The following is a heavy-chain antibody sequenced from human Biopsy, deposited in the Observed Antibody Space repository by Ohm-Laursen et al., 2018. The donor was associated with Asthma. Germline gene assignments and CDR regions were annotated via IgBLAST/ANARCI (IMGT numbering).Heavy chain of an antibody. Sequence: TLSLTCTVSPGSISDYYWNWIRQFPGKGLEWIGYVYSTGSTRYNPSLKSRVTISVDTSINQVSLRLSSVTAVDTAMYYCARATSTWSQSGPHYFDHWGQGALVTVSS. CDR2: VYSTGST. D-gene: IGHD6-13*01. J-gene: IGHJ4*02. CDR3: ARATSTWSQSGPHYFDH. CDR1: PGSISDYY. V-gene: IGHV4-59*01.